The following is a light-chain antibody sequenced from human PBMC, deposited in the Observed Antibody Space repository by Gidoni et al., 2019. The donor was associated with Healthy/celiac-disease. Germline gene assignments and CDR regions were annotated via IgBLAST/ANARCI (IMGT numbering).Light chain of an antibody. CDR3: QQRSNWPPYT. CDR1: QSVSSY. V-gene: IGKV3-11*01. J-gene: IGKJ2*01. Sequence: DIVLTQSPATLSLSPGERATLSCRASQSVSSYLAWYQQKPGQAPRLLIYDASNRATGIPARFSGIGSGTDFTLTISCLEPEDFAVYYCQQRSNWPPYTFGQGTKLEIK. CDR2: DAS.